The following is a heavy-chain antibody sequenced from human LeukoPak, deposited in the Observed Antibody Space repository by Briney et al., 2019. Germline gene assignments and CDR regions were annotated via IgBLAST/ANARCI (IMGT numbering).Heavy chain of an antibody. CDR3: ACLQGDKTIFDY. J-gene: IGHJ4*02. D-gene: IGHD3-3*01. Sequence: GGSLRLNCAGCGFIISSRWMSWVGQAAGKGLEWVANIMRDGSEEYYGDSVKGRFTISRGNAKNSLYLQMNSLRAEDTAVYYCACLQGDKTIFDYWGQGTLVSVSS. CDR1: GFIISSRW. CDR2: IMRDGSEE. V-gene: IGHV3-7*01.